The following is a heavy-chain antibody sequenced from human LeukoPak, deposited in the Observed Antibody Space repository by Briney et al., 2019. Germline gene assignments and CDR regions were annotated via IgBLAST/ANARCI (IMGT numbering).Heavy chain of an antibody. Sequence: GGSLRLSCAGSGFTFSSYSMNWVRQAPGKGLEWVSSISSSSSYIYYADSVKGRFTISRDNAKNSLYLQMNSLRAEDTAVYYCARVEYSGYAYYYYGMDVWGQGTTVTVSS. CDR2: ISSSSSYI. V-gene: IGHV3-21*01. D-gene: IGHD5-12*01. CDR3: ARVEYSGYAYYYYGMDV. J-gene: IGHJ6*02. CDR1: GFTFSSYS.